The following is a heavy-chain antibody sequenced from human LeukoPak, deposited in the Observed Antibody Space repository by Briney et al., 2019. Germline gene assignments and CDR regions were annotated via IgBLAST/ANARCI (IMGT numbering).Heavy chain of an antibody. V-gene: IGHV1-8*01. D-gene: IGHD2-2*01. CDR2: MNPNSGNT. CDR1: GYTFSAYD. Sequence: GASVRVSCQPSGYTFSAYDVTWVRQAPAQGLEWMGWMNPNSGNTRSAQKFWDRVPLTSNASISSAYMELHRPTSEDTAVYYCARGVRSQLLSEYWGQGTLITVS. CDR3: ARGVRSQLLSEY. J-gene: IGHJ4*02.